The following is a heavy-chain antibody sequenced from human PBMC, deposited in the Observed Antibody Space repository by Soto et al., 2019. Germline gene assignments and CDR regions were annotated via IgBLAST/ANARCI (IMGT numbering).Heavy chain of an antibody. CDR3: ARGMVRFLDSLGVDV. Sequence: QVQLVQSGAEVKKPGSSVKVSCKASGGTFSNYAMSWVRQAPGQGLEWMGGIIPIFGTANYAQKFQGRVTXXADESTSTAYMELGSLRSEDTAVYYCARGMVRFLDSLGVDVWGQGTTVTVSS. CDR1: GGTFSNYA. CDR2: IIPIFGTA. V-gene: IGHV1-69*12. D-gene: IGHD3-3*01. J-gene: IGHJ6*02.